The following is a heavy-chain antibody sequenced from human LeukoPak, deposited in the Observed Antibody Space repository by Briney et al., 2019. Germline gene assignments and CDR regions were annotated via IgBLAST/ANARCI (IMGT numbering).Heavy chain of an antibody. D-gene: IGHD3-22*01. CDR2: ISGGGSGT. CDR3: AKAVGSSGYFSRDAFDI. Sequence: GGSLRLSCAASGFTFSGYAMSWVRQAPGKGLEWVAVISGGGSGTYYADSVRGRFTISRDNSKNTVYLQMNSLRAEDTAIYYCAKAVGSSGYFSRDAFDIWGQGTMVTVSS. V-gene: IGHV3-23*01. CDR1: GFTFSGYA. J-gene: IGHJ3*02.